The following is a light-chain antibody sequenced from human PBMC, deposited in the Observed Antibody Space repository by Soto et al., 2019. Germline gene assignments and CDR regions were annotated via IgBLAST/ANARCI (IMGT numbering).Light chain of an antibody. V-gene: IGKV1-33*01. CDR1: QGISNS. J-gene: IGKJ2*01. Sequence: DIQMTQSPSSLSASVGARVTITCLASQGISNSLNWYQQKKGQAPELLIYGASNLEPGVPSRFSGSGSGTEFTLTISSLQPEDVATYYCQQFALLPRTFGQGAKLEIK. CDR3: QQFALLPRT. CDR2: GAS.